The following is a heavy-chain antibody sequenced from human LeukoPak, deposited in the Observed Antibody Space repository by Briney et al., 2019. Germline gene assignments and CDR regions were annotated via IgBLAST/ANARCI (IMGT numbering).Heavy chain of an antibody. Sequence: KPSETLSLTCTVSGGPISNYYWSWIRQPPGKRPEWIGYFFYTGNTNYNPSLQSRATISIGLSMNQFSLRLTSLPPADTAVYYCARGSCSGGTCSGWFDPWGPGILVTVSS. CDR3: ARGSCSGGTCSGWFDP. CDR1: GGPISNYY. CDR2: FFYTGNT. V-gene: IGHV4-59*01. J-gene: IGHJ5*02. D-gene: IGHD2-15*01.